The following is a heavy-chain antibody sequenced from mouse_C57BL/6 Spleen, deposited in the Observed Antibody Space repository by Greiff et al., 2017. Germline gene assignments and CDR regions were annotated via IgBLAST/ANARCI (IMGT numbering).Heavy chain of an antibody. D-gene: IGHD1-1*01. CDR1: GYTFTSYW. V-gene: IGHV1-50*01. CDR2: IDPSDSYT. J-gene: IGHJ2*01. Sequence: QVQLQQPGAELVKPGASVKLSCKASGYTFTSYWMQWVKQRPGQGLEWIGEIDPSDSYTNYNQKFKGKATLTVDTSSSTAYMQLSSLTSEDSAVYYCARRYYGSSDYWGQGTTLTVSS. CDR3: ARRYYGSSDY.